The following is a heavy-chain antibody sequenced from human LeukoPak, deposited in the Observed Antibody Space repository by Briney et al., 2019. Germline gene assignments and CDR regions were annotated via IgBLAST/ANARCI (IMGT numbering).Heavy chain of an antibody. V-gene: IGHV3-74*01. J-gene: IGHJ6*02. CDR3: ARDKPFYGMDV. CDR2: INSDGSST. Sequence: PGGSLRLSCAASGFTFSSYWMHWVRQAPGKGMVWVSRINSDGSSTSYADSVKGRFTISRDNAKNTRYLQMNSLRAEDTAVYYCARDKPFYGMDVWGQGTTVTVSS. CDR1: GFTFSSYW.